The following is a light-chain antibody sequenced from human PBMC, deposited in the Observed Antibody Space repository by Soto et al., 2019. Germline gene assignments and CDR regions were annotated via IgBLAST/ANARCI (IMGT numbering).Light chain of an antibody. V-gene: IGKV3-11*01. CDR3: QQRGNPKK. Sequence: EIVLTQSPATLSLSPGERATLSCRASQSVDGYLGWYQQKPGQAPRLLIYDVSNRATGIPARFSGSGSGTDFTLTIRSLEPQASAAYYCQQRGNPKKFCQGTKVDIK. CDR2: DVS. CDR1: QSVDGY. J-gene: IGKJ1*01.